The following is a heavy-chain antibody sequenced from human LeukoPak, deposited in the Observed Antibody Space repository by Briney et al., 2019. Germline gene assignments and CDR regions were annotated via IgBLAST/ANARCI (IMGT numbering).Heavy chain of an antibody. V-gene: IGHV1-8*01. CDR3: ARGLPAKYYYDSSGY. Sequence: ASVKVSCKASGYTFTSYDINWVRQATGQGLEWMGWMNPNSGNTGCAQKFQGRVTMTRNTSISTAYMELSSLRSEDTAVYYCARGLPAKYYYDSSGYWGQGTLVTVSS. D-gene: IGHD3-22*01. J-gene: IGHJ4*02. CDR1: GYTFTSYD. CDR2: MNPNSGNT.